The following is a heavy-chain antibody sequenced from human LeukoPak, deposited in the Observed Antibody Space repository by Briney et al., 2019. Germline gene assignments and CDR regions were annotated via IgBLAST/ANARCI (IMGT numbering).Heavy chain of an antibody. CDR1: GGSISSSNW. V-gene: IGHV4-4*02. D-gene: IGHD3-10*01. Sequence: KTSGTLSLTCAVSGGSISSSNWWSWVRQPPGKGLEWIGEIYHSGRTNYNPSLKSRATISLDTSKNQFSLKLSSVAAADTAVYYCAREGLAMVRGVIPKEAWGWLDPWGQGTLVTVSS. CDR3: AREGLAMVRGVIPKEAWGWLDP. CDR2: IYHSGRT. J-gene: IGHJ5*02.